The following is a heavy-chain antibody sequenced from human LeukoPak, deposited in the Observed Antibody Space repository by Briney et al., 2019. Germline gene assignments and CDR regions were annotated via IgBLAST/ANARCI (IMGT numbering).Heavy chain of an antibody. V-gene: IGHV3-13*04. D-gene: IGHD6-19*01. CDR2: IGTAGDT. Sequence: PGGSLRLSCAASGFTFSSYDMHWVRQATGKGLEWVSAIGTAGDTYYPGSVKGRFTISRENAKSSLYLQMNSLRAGDTAVYYCASASGRSIAVTGMDVWGQGTTVTVSS. J-gene: IGHJ6*02. CDR1: GFTFSSYD. CDR3: ASASGRSIAVTGMDV.